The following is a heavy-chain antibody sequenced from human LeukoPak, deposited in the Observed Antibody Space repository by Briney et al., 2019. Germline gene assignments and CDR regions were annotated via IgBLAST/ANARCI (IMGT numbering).Heavy chain of an antibody. Sequence: GGSLRLSCAASGFTFSGYWMHWVRQAPGKGLVGVSRINSDGFSTSYADSVKGRFTISRDNAKNTLYLQMNSLRAEDTALYYCARYRSGSYFDYWGQGTLVTVSS. D-gene: IGHD3-10*01. CDR2: INSDGFST. CDR1: GFTFSGYW. V-gene: IGHV3-74*01. CDR3: ARYRSGSYFDY. J-gene: IGHJ4*02.